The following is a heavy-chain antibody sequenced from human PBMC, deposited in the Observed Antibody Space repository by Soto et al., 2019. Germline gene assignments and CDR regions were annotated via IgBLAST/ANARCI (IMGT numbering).Heavy chain of an antibody. D-gene: IGHD6-13*01. Sequence: EVQLVESGGDLFQPGGSLRPSCAAPGFIFSDNTMTWVRQAQGRGLEFVSHISSSGGAIFYAESVKGRFTVSRDNAKNSLYLQMNSLRDEDTAVYFCARDHGGSTWFVGVYYFFGMDVWGQGTAVTVSS. J-gene: IGHJ6*02. V-gene: IGHV3-48*02. CDR3: ARDHGGSTWFVGVYYFFGMDV. CDR2: ISSSGGAI. CDR1: GFIFSDNT.